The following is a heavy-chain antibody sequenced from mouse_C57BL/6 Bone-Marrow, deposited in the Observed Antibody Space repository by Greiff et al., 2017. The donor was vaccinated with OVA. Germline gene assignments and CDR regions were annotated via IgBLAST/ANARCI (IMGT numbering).Heavy chain of an antibody. J-gene: IGHJ1*03. CDR1: GFNIKDDY. CDR3: TTSPYDYDWYFDV. V-gene: IGHV14-4*01. CDR2: IDPENGDT. D-gene: IGHD2-4*01. Sequence: EVQLQQSGAELVRPGASVKLSCTASGFNIKDDYMHWVKQRPEQGLEWIGWIDPENGDTEYASKFQGKATITADTSSNTAYLQLSSLTSEDTAVYYCTTSPYDYDWYFDVWGTGTTVTVSS.